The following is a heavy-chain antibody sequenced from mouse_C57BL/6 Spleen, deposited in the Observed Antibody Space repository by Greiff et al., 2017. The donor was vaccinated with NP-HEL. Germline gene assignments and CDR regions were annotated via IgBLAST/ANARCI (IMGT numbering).Heavy chain of an antibody. Sequence: EVQLQQSGAELVKPAASLKLSCTASGYNIKDIYIHWVKQRPEKGLERIRRTDPANGNTKYDPKFQGKATITADTSSNTAYLQLSSLTSEDTAVYYCRISTINAWGGGTALTVSS. J-gene: IGHJ2*01. CDR1: GYNIKDIY. V-gene: IGHV14-3*02. CDR2: TDPANGNT. CDR3: RISTINA.